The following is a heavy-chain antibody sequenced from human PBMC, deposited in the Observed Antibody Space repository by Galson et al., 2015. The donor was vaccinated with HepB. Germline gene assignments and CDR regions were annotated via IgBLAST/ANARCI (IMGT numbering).Heavy chain of an antibody. Sequence: QSGAEVKKPGESLKISCKGSGYTFTSYWIAWVRQMPGKGLEWMGIIYPGDSDTRYSPSFQGQVTISADKSISTAYLQWSGLKASDTAIYYCARRGYCSGGSCHSHAFDIWGQGTMVTVSS. J-gene: IGHJ3*02. CDR2: IYPGDSDT. CDR3: ARRGYCSGGSCHSHAFDI. CDR1: GYTFTSYW. V-gene: IGHV5-51*01. D-gene: IGHD2-15*01.